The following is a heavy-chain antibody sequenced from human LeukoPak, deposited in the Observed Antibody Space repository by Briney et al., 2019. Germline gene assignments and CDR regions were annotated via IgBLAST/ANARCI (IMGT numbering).Heavy chain of an antibody. CDR3: ARGRYYGSGSSPFDY. Sequence: SETLSLTCAVSGGSISSGGYSWSWIRQPPGKGLEWIGEINHSGSTNYNPSLKSRVTISVDTSKNQFSLKLSSVTAADTAVYYCARGRYYGSGSSPFDYWGQGTLVTVSS. CDR2: INHSGST. CDR1: GGSISSGGYS. V-gene: IGHV4-34*01. J-gene: IGHJ4*02. D-gene: IGHD3-10*01.